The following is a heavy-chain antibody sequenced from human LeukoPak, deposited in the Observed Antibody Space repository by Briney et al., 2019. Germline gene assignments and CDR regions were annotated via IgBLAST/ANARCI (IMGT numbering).Heavy chain of an antibody. Sequence: GESLKISCKSSGYSFTNYWIGWVRQMPGKGLEWMGIIYPGTSDTKYSPSLQGQVTFSADKSISTAYLQWSSLKASDTAMYYCARRGYDSRGYHFYFDYWGQGTLVTVSS. CDR2: IYPGTSDT. V-gene: IGHV5-51*01. D-gene: IGHD3-22*01. CDR1: GYSFTNYW. J-gene: IGHJ4*02. CDR3: ARRGYDSRGYHFYFDY.